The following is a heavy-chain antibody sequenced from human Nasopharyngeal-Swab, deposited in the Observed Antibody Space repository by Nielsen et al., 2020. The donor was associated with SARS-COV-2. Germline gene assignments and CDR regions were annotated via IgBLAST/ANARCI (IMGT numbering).Heavy chain of an antibody. D-gene: IGHD2-2*01. V-gene: IGHV1-18*01. CDR3: AREQAAMYYYDY. J-gene: IGHJ4*02. CDR2: ISAYNGNT. CDR1: GYTFTSYG. Sequence: ASVKVSCKASGYTFTSYGISWVRQAPGQGLEWMGWISAYNGNTNYAQKLQGRVTMTTDTSTSTAYMELRSLRSADTAVYYCAREQAAMYYYDYWGQGTLVTVSS.